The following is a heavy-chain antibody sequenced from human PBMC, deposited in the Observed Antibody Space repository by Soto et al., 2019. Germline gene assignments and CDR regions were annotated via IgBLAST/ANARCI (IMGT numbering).Heavy chain of an antibody. CDR3: ARDTAMALPDA. J-gene: IGHJ4*02. CDR2: INPYNGNT. Sequence: QVQLVQSGTEVKKPGASVKVSCKASGYTFTSYAISRVRQAPGQGLEWMGWINPYNGNTNYAQKLQGRVTMTTDTSTSTAYMDLRSLRSDDTAVYYCARDTAMALPDAWGQGTLVTVSS. CDR1: GYTFTSYA. D-gene: IGHD5-18*01. V-gene: IGHV1-18*01.